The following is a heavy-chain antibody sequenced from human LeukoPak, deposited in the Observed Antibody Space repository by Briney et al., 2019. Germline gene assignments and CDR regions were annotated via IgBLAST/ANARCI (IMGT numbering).Heavy chain of an antibody. V-gene: IGHV3-21*01. CDR2: ISSSSSYT. D-gene: IGHD3-3*01. Sequence: GGSLRLSCAASGFTFSSYSMNWVRQAPGKGLEWVSSISSSSSYTYYADSVKGRFTISRDNAKNTLYLQMNSLRAEDTAVYYCAREVDYDFWSGYSSNWFDPWGQGTLVTVSS. J-gene: IGHJ5*02. CDR1: GFTFSSYS. CDR3: AREVDYDFWSGYSSNWFDP.